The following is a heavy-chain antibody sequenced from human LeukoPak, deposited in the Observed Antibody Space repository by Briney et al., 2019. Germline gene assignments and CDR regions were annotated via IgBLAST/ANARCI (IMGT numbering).Heavy chain of an antibody. D-gene: IGHD1-1*01. J-gene: IGHJ4*02. CDR2: IYYSGST. Sequence: SETLSLTCTVSGGSISSYYWSWIRQPPGKGLEWIGYIYYSGSTNYNPSLKSRVTISVDTSKNQFSLKLSSVTAADTAVYYCARGGTSADYWGQGTLVTVSS. CDR1: GGSISSYY. V-gene: IGHV4-59*12. CDR3: ARGGTSADY.